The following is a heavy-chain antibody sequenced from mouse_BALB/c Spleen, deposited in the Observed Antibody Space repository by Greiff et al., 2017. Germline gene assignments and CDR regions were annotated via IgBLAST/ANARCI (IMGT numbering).Heavy chain of an antibody. CDR2: IWGDGST. D-gene: IGHD2-10*02. Sequence: QVQLQQSGPGLVAPSQSLSITCTVSGFSLTGYGVNWVRQPPGKGLEWLGMIWGDGSTDYNSALKSRLSISKDNSKSQVFLKMNSLQTDDTARYYCARAPSYGNSWFAYWGQGTLVTVSA. CDR1: GFSLTGYG. CDR3: ARAPSYGNSWFAY. J-gene: IGHJ3*01. V-gene: IGHV2-6-7*01.